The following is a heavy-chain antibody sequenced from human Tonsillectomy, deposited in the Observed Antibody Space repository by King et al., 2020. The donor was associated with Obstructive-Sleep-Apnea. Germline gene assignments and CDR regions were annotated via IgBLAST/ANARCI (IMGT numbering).Heavy chain of an antibody. J-gene: IGHJ4*02. CDR2: ISSNGGST. CDR3: AGGPLLRYFDSILELFDF. V-gene: IGHV3-64*01. D-gene: IGHD3-9*01. Sequence: VQLVESGGGLVQPGGSLRLSCAASGFTFSSYAMHWVRQAPGKGLEYVSAISSNGGSTYYANSVKGRFTISRDNSKNTLYLQMGSLRAEDMAVYYCAGGPLLRYFDSILELFDFWGQGTLVTVSS. CDR1: GFTFSSYA.